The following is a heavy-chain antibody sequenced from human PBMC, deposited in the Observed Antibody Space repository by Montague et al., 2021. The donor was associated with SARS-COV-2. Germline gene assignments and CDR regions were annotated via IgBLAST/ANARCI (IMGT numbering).Heavy chain of an antibody. V-gene: IGHV3-30*04. CDR2: ISYDGRNK. J-gene: IGHJ4*02. CDR3: ARDRSWLILGELDY. CDR1: GFTFSSYA. D-gene: IGHD6-19*01. Sequence: SLRLSCAASGFTFSSYAMHWVRQAPGKGLEWVAVISYDGRNKYYVDSVKGRFTISRDNSKNTLYLQMNSLRPEDTAVYYCARDRSWLILGELDYWGQGTMVTVSS.